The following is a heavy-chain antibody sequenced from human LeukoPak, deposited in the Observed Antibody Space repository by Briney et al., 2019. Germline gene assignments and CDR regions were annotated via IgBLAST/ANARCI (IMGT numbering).Heavy chain of an antibody. D-gene: IGHD1-1*01. V-gene: IGHV3-15*01. Sequence: GGSLRLSCAASGFTFSNAWMSWVRQAPGKGLEWLGRIKSKTDGGTTAYAAPVKGRFTISRDDSKNTLYLQMNSLKTEDTAVYYCTTVTTARLGFDYWGQGTLVTVSS. CDR3: TTVTTARLGFDY. CDR2: IKSKTDGGTT. J-gene: IGHJ4*02. CDR1: GFTFSNAW.